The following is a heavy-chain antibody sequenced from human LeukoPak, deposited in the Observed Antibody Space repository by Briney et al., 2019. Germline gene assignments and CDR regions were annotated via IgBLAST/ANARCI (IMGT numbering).Heavy chain of an antibody. Sequence: ASVKVSCKASGYTFTSYDINWVRQATGQGLEWMGWMNPNSGNTGYAQKFQGRVTMTRNTSTSTAYMELSSLRSEDTAVYYCYLGAATSGGLFDYWGQGTLVTVSS. CDR1: GYTFTSYD. D-gene: IGHD6-13*01. CDR2: MNPNSGNT. CDR3: YLGAATSGGLFDY. J-gene: IGHJ4*02. V-gene: IGHV1-8*01.